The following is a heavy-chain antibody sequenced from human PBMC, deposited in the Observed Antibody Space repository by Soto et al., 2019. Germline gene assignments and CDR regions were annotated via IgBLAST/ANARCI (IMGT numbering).Heavy chain of an antibody. CDR1: GFTFSSYG. CDR2: ISYDGSNK. Sequence: GGSLRLSCAASGFTFSSYGMHWVRQAPGKGLEWVAVISYDGSNKYYADSVKGRFTISRDNSKNTLYLQMNSLRAEDTAVYYCAKDRGDYYGSGSYGYYYYYGMDVWGQGTTVTVSS. J-gene: IGHJ6*02. CDR3: AKDRGDYYGSGSYGYYYYYGMDV. V-gene: IGHV3-30*18. D-gene: IGHD3-10*01.